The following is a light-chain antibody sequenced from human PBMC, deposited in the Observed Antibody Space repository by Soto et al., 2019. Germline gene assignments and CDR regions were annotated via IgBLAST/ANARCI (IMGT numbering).Light chain of an antibody. CDR3: QRQDSSLSDVV. V-gene: IGLV1-40*01. CDR1: SSNIGAGYD. CDR2: DNS. J-gene: IGLJ2*01. Sequence: QSVLTQPPSVSGDPGQRVTISCTGTSSNIGAGYDVHWYQQLPGTAPKLLIYDNSNRPSGVPDRFSGFKSDTSASLVITGLQAEDEADYYCQRQDSSLSDVVFGGGTKLTVL.